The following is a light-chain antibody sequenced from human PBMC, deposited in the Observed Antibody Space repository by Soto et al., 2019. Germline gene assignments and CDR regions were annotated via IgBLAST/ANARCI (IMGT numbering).Light chain of an antibody. Sequence: DVVMTQSPLSLPVTLGQPASISCRSSQSLVYSDGNTYLNWFQQRPGQSPRRLIYKVSNRDSGVPDRFSGRGSGTYFTLKSSRVETEDFGVYYCMQGKHWPAVLTFCGGNNVEIK. CDR1: QSLVYSDGNTY. CDR3: MQGKHWPAVLT. CDR2: KVS. V-gene: IGKV2-30*01. J-gene: IGKJ4*01.